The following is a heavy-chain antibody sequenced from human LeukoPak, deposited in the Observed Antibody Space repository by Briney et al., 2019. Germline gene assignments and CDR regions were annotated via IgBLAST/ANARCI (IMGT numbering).Heavy chain of an antibody. D-gene: IGHD3-10*01. Sequence: GGSLLLSCATSGFTLRYYQMNWVRQAPGKGLEWVSYINVVNGAIYYADSVKGRFTISGDIATNSVYLQMNSLRAEDTALYYCVRDGNRGYDMDVWGQGTAVTVSS. V-gene: IGHV3-48*01. CDR2: INVVNGAI. CDR3: VRDGNRGYDMDV. J-gene: IGHJ6*02. CDR1: GFTLRYYQ.